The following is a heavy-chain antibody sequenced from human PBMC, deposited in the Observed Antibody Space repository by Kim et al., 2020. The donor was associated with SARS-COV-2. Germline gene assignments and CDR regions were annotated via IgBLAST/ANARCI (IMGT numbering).Heavy chain of an antibody. D-gene: IGHD6-13*01. Sequence: SETLSLTCAVYGGSFSGYYWSWIRQPPGKGLEWIGEINHSGSTNYNPPLKSRVTISVDTSKNQFSLKLSSVTAADTAVYYCARGVAAAGTDWGQGTLVTVSS. J-gene: IGHJ4*02. CDR2: INHSGST. CDR3: ARGVAAAGTD. CDR1: GGSFSGYY. V-gene: IGHV4-34*01.